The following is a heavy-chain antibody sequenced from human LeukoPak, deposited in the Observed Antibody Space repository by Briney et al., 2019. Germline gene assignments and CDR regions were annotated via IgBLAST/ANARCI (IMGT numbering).Heavy chain of an antibody. J-gene: IGHJ4*02. D-gene: IGHD3-16*01. CDR3: ARGYVYSYDY. V-gene: IGHV3-13*01. Sequence: GGSLRLSCVASGFAFSDYDMHWVRQATGNGLEWVSAIGTASDAYYPGTVRGRFTVSRDNAKNSLYLQMNSLRAGDTAVYYCARGYVYSYDYWGQGIMVTVSS. CDR1: GFAFSDYD. CDR2: IGTASDA.